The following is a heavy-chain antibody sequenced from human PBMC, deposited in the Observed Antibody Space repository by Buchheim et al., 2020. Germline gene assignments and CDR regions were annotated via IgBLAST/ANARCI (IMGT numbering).Heavy chain of an antibody. V-gene: IGHV3-74*03. CDR2: IKSDGSRT. Sequence: EVQLVESGGDLIQPGGSLRLSCAASGFTFSSSWMHWVRQVPGKGLVWVSSIKSDGSRTTYADSVKGRFHISRDNGKHTIYSQMSGLRVEDTAVYFCAKYGSSWGQGTL. CDR1: GFTFSSSW. CDR3: AKYGSS. D-gene: IGHD6-6*01. J-gene: IGHJ5*02.